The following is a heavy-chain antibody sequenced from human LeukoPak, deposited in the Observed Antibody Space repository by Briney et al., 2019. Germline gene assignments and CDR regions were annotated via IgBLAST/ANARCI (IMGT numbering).Heavy chain of an antibody. D-gene: IGHD2-2*01. Sequence: SGGSLRLSCAASGFTFSSYSMNWVRQAPVKGLEWVSSISSSSSYIYYADSVKGRFTISRDNAKNSLYLQMNSLRAEDTAVYYCARGGYCSSTSCYLDYWGQGTLVTVSS. V-gene: IGHV3-21*01. CDR1: GFTFSSYS. CDR2: ISSSSSYI. J-gene: IGHJ4*02. CDR3: ARGGYCSSTSCYLDY.